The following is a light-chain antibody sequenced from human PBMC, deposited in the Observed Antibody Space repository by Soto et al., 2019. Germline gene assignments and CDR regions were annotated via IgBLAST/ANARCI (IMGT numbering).Light chain of an antibody. CDR2: GAS. Sequence: EVVMTQSPATLSVSPGERVTLSCRASQSVNSKFAWHQQKPGQAPRLLIYGASRRATGIPARFSGSGSGTAFTLALSSLQPEDFALYYCPQYNSWPWPFGQGTKVEIK. J-gene: IGKJ1*01. V-gene: IGKV3-15*01. CDR1: QSVNSK. CDR3: PQYNSWPWP.